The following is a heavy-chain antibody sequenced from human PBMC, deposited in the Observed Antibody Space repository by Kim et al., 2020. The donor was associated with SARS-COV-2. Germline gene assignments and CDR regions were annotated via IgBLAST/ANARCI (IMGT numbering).Heavy chain of an antibody. Sequence: PSLKSRVTMSVDTSKNQFSLKLSSVTAADTAVYYCARQGGFVTRPYGMDVWGQGTTVTVSS. D-gene: IGHD3-16*02. CDR3: ARQGGFVTRPYGMDV. V-gene: IGHV4-4*07. J-gene: IGHJ6*02.